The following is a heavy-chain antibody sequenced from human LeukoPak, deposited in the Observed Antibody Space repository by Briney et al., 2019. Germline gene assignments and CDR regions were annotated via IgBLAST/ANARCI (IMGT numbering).Heavy chain of an antibody. D-gene: IGHD2/OR15-2a*01. CDR2: MNPNSGNT. V-gene: IGHV1-8*01. CDR3: ALGRNFLYYFDY. Sequence: GASVKVSCKASGYTFTSYDISWVRQATGQGLEWMGWMNPNSGNTGYAQKFQGRITMTRDTSITTAYMGLSSLKSEDTAVYYCALGRNFLYYFDYWGQGTLVTVSS. J-gene: IGHJ4*02. CDR1: GYTFTSYD.